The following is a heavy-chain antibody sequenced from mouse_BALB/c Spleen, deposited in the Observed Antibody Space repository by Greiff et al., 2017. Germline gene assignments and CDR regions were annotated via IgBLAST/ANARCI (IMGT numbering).Heavy chain of an antibody. V-gene: IGHV5-6-3*01. CDR3: ARDGLYYAMDY. Sequence: EVMLVESGGGLVQPGGSLKLSCAASGFTFSSYGMSWVRQTPDKRLELVATINSNGGSTYYPDSVKGRFTISRDNAKNTLYLQMSSLKSEDTAMYYCARDGLYYAMDYWGQGTSVTVSS. CDR1: GFTFSSYG. J-gene: IGHJ4*01. CDR2: INSNGGST.